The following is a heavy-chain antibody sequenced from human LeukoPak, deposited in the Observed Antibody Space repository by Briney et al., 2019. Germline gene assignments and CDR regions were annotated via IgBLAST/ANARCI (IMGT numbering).Heavy chain of an antibody. CDR3: ARSNCGGDCYNDY. D-gene: IGHD2-21*02. CDR1: GVSFSGYY. V-gene: IGHV4-34*01. CDR2: INHSGST. Sequence: SETLSLTCAVYGVSFSGYYWSWIRQPPGKGLEWIGEINHSGSTNYNPSLKSRVTISVDTSKNQFSLKLSSVTAADTAAYYCARSNCGGDCYNDYWGQGTLVTVSS. J-gene: IGHJ4*02.